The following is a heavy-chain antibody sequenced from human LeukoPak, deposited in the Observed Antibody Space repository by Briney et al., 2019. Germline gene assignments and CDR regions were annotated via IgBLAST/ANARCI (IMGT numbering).Heavy chain of an antibody. J-gene: IGHJ6*02. CDR3: ARAERTVSGLDV. CDR1: GYTFTAYY. Sequence: EASVKVSCKASGYTFTAYYIHWVRQAPGQGLEWMGWMNPHSGGTNYAQKFRARVSMTTDTTINTAYLELTGLTSDDTALYYCARAERTVSGLDVWGQGTTVTVSS. V-gene: IGHV1-2*02. CDR2: MNPHSGGT. D-gene: IGHD2-2*01.